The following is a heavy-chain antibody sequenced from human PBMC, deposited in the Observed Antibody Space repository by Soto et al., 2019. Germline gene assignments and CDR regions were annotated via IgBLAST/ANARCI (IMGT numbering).Heavy chain of an antibody. CDR2: ISSRSYTI. V-gene: IGHV3-48*02. CDR3: VRGGSRSDNGMDV. CDR1: GFSFSTYS. Sequence: ESGGGLVQPGGSLRLSCAASGFSFSTYSVNGVRQAPGKGLEWVSYISSRSYTIYYVDSVKGRFTISRDNAKNSLYLQMNRLRDEDTAVYYCVRGGSRSDNGMDVWGQGTTVPVSS. D-gene: IGHD3-16*01. J-gene: IGHJ6*02.